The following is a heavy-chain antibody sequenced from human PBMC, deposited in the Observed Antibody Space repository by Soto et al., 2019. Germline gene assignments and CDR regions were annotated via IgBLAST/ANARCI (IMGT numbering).Heavy chain of an antibody. CDR1: GCSISSSSYY. CDR2: IYYSGST. V-gene: IGHV4-39*01. J-gene: IGHJ4*02. Sequence: SETLSLTCTVSGCSISSSSYYWCWILQPPGKGLEGIGSIYYSGSTYYNPSLKSRVTISVDTSKNQFSLKLSSVTAADTAVYYCARHEAPRGWYFDNCGQGTLVTVSS. D-gene: IGHD6-19*01. CDR3: ARHEAPRGWYFDN.